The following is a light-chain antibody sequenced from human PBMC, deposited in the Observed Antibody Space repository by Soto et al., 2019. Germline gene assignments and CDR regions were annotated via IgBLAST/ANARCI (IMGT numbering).Light chain of an antibody. J-gene: IGKJ5*01. V-gene: IGKV3-15*01. CDR3: QKYDTSPYT. CDR1: ESVSNN. CDR2: GAS. Sequence: EKVMTQSPATLSPSLGERATLSCRASESVSNNLAWYHQRPGQAPRLLIYGASTRATGIPDRFSGSGSGTEFTLTITSLQSEDSALYYCQKYDTSPYTFGQGTRLEIK.